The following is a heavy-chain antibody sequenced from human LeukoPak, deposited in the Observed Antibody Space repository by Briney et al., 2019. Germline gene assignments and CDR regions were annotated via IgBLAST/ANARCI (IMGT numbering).Heavy chain of an antibody. D-gene: IGHD3-22*01. CDR1: GFTFSSYG. CDR3: ARDSYDSSGYPDY. Sequence: PGGSLRLSCAASGFTFSSYGMHWVRQAPGKGLEWVAVIWYDGSNKYYADSVKGRFTISRDNSKNTLYLQMNSLRAEDTAVYYCARDSYDSSGYPDYWGQGTLVTVSS. J-gene: IGHJ4*02. V-gene: IGHV3-33*01. CDR2: IWYDGSNK.